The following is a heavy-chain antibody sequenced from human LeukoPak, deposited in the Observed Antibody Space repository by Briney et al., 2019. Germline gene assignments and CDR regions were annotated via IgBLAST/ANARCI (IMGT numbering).Heavy chain of an antibody. CDR2: ISAYNGNT. CDR1: GYTFTRYG. CDR3: ARVGYCSSTSCYLIHLDY. Sequence: GASVNVSCKASGYTFTRYGISWVRQAPGQGLEWMGWISAYNGNTNYAQKLQGRVTMTTDTSTSTAYMELRSLRSDDTAVYYCARVGYCSSTSCYLIHLDYWGQGTQVTVSS. D-gene: IGHD2-2*01. J-gene: IGHJ4*02. V-gene: IGHV1-18*01.